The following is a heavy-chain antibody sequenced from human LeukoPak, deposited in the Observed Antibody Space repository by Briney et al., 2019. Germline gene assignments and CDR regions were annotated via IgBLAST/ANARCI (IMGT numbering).Heavy chain of an antibody. V-gene: IGHV1-18*01. CDR1: GYTFTNYA. D-gene: IGHD2-2*01. CDR3: ARVVVGESVVPIAGYFDY. J-gene: IGHJ4*02. CDR2: ISAYNTNT. Sequence: PSVKVSCKASGYTFTNYAISWVRQAPGQGLGWMGWISAYNTNTNYAQNLQGRVTMTTDTSTSTAYMELRSLRSDDTVVYYCARVVVGESVVPIAGYFDYWGQGTLVIVSS.